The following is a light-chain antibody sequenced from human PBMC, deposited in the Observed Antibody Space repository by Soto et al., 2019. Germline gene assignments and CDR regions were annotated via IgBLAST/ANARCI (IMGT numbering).Light chain of an antibody. V-gene: IGKV3D-15*01. J-gene: IGKJ3*01. CDR2: GVS. CDR1: QTVSSN. Sequence: EIVMTQSPATLSVSPGERATLSCRASQTVSSNLAWYQQKPGQAPRLLLYGVSTRATGIPARLSGSGSGTEFTLTISSLQSEDFAVYYCQQYNNWPRTFGPGTKVDFK. CDR3: QQYNNWPRT.